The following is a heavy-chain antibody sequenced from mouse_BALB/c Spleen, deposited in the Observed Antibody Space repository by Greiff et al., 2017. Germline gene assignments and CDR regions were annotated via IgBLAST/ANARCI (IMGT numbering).Heavy chain of an antibody. D-gene: IGHD2-14*01. CDR2: IWSGGST. V-gene: IGHV2-2*02. CDR3: ARDYRYGDYYAMDY. CDR1: GFSLTSYG. J-gene: IGHJ4*01. Sequence: KQSGPGLVQPSQSLSITCTVSGFSLTSYGVHWVRQSPGKGLEWLGVIWSGGSTDYNAAFISRLSISKDNSKSQVFFKMNSLQANDTAIYYCARDYRYGDYYAMDYWGQGTSVTVSS.